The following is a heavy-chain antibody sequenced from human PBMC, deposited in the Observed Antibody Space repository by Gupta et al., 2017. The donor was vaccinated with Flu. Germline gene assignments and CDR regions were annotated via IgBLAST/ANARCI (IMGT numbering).Heavy chain of an antibody. CDR2: IVPGDGRT. J-gene: IGHJ4*02. Sequence: KTSGYTLTSYYIRWVRQAPGQGLEWMGMIVPGDGRTNVPQKFRGRVTMTRETSTCTVYMELSSLRSEDTAVYYCAREMDGGQFDYWGQGTLVTLSS. V-gene: IGHV1-46*01. D-gene: IGHD2-8*01. CDR3: AREMDGGQFDY. CDR1: GYTLTSYY.